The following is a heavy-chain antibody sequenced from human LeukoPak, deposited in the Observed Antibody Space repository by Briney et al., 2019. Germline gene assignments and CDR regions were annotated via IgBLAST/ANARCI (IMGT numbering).Heavy chain of an antibody. Sequence: SETLSLTCIVSGGSISSYYWSWIRQPPGKGLEWIGYIYYSGSTNYNPSLKSRVTISVDTSKNQFSLKVNSVTAADTAVYYCASLQGYCSGNRCPSSANYYYYMDVWGKGTTVTVSS. CDR2: IYYSGST. D-gene: IGHD2-15*01. CDR1: GGSISSYY. J-gene: IGHJ6*03. V-gene: IGHV4-59*12. CDR3: ASLQGYCSGNRCPSSANYYYYMDV.